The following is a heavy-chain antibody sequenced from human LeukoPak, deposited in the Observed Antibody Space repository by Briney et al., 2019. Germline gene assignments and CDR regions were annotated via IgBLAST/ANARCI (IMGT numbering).Heavy chain of an antibody. V-gene: IGHV3-48*03. Sequence: PGGSLRLSCAASGFTFSSYEMNWVRQAPGKGLEWVSYISSSGRTIYYADSVKGRFTISRDNAKNSLYLQMNSLRAEDTAVYYCARVSGGYSGRGFFDYWGQGTLVTVSS. D-gene: IGHD5-12*01. CDR3: ARVSGGYSGRGFFDY. J-gene: IGHJ4*02. CDR1: GFTFSSYE. CDR2: ISSSGRTI.